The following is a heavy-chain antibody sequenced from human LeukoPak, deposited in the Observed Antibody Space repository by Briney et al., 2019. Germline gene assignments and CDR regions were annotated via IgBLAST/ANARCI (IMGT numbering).Heavy chain of an antibody. J-gene: IGHJ4*02. Sequence: GGSLRLSCVASGFTFSTYAMSWVRQAPGKGLEWVSGISGSGDNTYYADSVKGRFTISRDNSKKTVYLQMNSLRAEDTAVYFCAKEVRYVQWGPLEFWGQGTLVTVSS. CDR1: GFTFSTYA. CDR3: AKEVRYVQWGPLEF. V-gene: IGHV3-23*01. CDR2: ISGSGDNT. D-gene: IGHD3-9*01.